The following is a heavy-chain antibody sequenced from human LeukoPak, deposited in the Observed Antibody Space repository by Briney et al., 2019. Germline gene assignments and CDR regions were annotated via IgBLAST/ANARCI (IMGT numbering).Heavy chain of an antibody. D-gene: IGHD6-13*01. J-gene: IGHJ4*02. CDR3: VTAAGLGVYYFDY. V-gene: IGHV3-21*01. CDR1: GFTFSSYS. CDR2: ISSSSSYI. Sequence: GSLRLSCAASGFTFSSYSMNWVRQAPGKGLEWVSSISSSSSYIYYADSVKGRFTIPRDNAKNSLYLQMNSLRAEDTAVYYCVTAAGLGVYYFDYWGQGTLVTVPS.